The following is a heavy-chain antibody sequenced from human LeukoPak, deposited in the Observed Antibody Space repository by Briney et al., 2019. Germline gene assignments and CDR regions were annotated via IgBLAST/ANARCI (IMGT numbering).Heavy chain of an antibody. J-gene: IGHJ4*02. CDR1: GFTFSSYV. Sequence: PGGSLRLSCAASGFTFSSYVMHWVRQAPGKGLECVAVISNDGSEKYYADSVKGRFTISRDNSKSTLYLQMNSLGPEDTALYYCARDGGFTRGWTYGAGDYWGQGTLVAVSS. V-gene: IGHV3-30*04. CDR3: ARDGGFTRGWTYGAGDY. CDR2: ISNDGSEK. D-gene: IGHD3-10*01.